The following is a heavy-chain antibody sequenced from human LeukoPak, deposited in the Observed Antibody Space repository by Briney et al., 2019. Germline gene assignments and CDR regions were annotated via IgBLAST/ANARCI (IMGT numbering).Heavy chain of an antibody. J-gene: IGHJ4*02. D-gene: IGHD4-17*01. V-gene: IGHV4-59*01. CDR3: ARTGSTVTMLYPFDH. CDR1: GGSIRSYY. CDR2: IYYSGST. Sequence: SETLSLTCTVSGGSIRSYYWSWIRQPPAKGLDWIGYIYYSGSTNYNPSLKSRVSISVDTSKNQFSLKLSSVTAADTAVYYCARTGSTVTMLYPFDHWGQGTLVTVSS.